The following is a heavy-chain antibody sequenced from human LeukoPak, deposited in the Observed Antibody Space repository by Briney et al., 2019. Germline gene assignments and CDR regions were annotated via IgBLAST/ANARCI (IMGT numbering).Heavy chain of an antibody. Sequence: ASVKVSCKASGYTFTGYSMHWVRQAPGQGLEWMGWINPNSGGTNYAQKFQGRVTMTRDTSISTAYMELSRLRSDDTAVYYCARAWGIAAAGTYAFDIWGQGTMVTVSS. V-gene: IGHV1-2*02. D-gene: IGHD6-13*01. CDR3: ARAWGIAAAGTYAFDI. J-gene: IGHJ3*02. CDR1: GYTFTGYS. CDR2: INPNSGGT.